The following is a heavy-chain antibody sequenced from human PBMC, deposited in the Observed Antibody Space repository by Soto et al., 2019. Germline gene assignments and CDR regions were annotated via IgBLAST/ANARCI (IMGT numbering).Heavy chain of an antibody. V-gene: IGHV1-18*01. J-gene: IGHJ5*02. CDR3: ARGPDYDFWSGYYIRNWFDP. CDR1: GYTFTSYG. D-gene: IGHD3-3*01. CDR2: ISAYNGNT. Sequence: EASVKVSCKASGYTFTSYGISWGRQAPGQGLEGMGWISAYNGNTNYAQKLQGRVTMTTDTSTSTAYMELGSLRSDDTAVYYCARGPDYDFWSGYYIRNWFDPWGQGALVTVSS.